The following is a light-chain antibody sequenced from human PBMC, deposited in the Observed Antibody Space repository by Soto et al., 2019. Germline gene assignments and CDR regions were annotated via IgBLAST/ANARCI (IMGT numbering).Light chain of an antibody. Sequence: EIVMTQSPATLSVSPGERATLSCRASQSVSSNLAWYQQKPGQAPRLLIYGASTRATGIPARLSGSGSGTEFTRTISSLPSEDFAVYYCQQHDKWPFTFGQGTKLDIK. CDR1: QSVSSN. V-gene: IGKV3-15*01. J-gene: IGKJ2*01. CDR2: GAS. CDR3: QQHDKWPFT.